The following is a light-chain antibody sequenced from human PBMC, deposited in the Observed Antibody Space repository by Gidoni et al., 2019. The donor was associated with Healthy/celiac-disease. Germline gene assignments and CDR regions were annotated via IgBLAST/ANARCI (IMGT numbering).Light chain of an antibody. CDR3: CSYAGSNVV. CDR2: EVS. Sequence: QSALTHPASVSRSPGQSITISCTGTSSDVGSYNLVSWYQQHPGKAPKLMIYEVSKRPSGVSNRFSGAKSGNTASLTISGLQAEDEADYYCCSYAGSNVVFGGGTKLTVL. V-gene: IGLV2-23*02. J-gene: IGLJ2*01. CDR1: SSDVGSYNL.